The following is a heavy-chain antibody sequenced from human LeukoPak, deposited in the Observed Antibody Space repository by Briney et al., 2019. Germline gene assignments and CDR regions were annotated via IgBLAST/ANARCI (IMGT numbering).Heavy chain of an antibody. CDR3: ARGGGVQYNWFDP. D-gene: IGHD3-16*01. CDR1: GYTFNGYY. Sequence: GASVKVSCKASGYTFNGYYMHWVRQAPGQGLEWMGWINPNSGGTNYAQKFQGRVTMTKDTSISTAYMELSRLRSDDTAVYYGARGGGVQYNWFDPWGQGTLVTVSS. V-gene: IGHV1-2*02. J-gene: IGHJ5*02. CDR2: INPNSGGT.